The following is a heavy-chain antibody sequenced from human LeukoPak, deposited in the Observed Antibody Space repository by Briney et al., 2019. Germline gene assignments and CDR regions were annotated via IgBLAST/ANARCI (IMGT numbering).Heavy chain of an antibody. CDR2: IYYSGST. D-gene: IGHD3-22*01. Sequence: SETLSLTCTVSGDSISHSYWSWIRQPPGKGLEWIGYIYYSGSTNYNPSLKSRVTISVDTSKNQFSLKLSSVTAADTAVYYCARRMYYYDSSGYGGYWLDPWGQGTLVTVSS. V-gene: IGHV4-59*08. J-gene: IGHJ5*02. CDR1: GDSISHSY. CDR3: ARRMYYYDSSGYGGYWLDP.